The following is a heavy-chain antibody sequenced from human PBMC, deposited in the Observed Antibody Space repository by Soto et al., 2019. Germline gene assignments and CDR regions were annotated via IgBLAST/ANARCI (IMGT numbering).Heavy chain of an antibody. D-gene: IGHD3-22*01. Sequence: SETLSLTCTVSGGSISSYYWSWIRQPPGKGLEWIGYIYYSGSTNYNPSLKSRVTISVDTSKNQFSLKLSSVTAADTAVYYCARGWRYYDSSGYFYYFDYWGQGTLVTVYS. CDR3: ARGWRYYDSSGYFYYFDY. CDR2: IYYSGST. J-gene: IGHJ4*02. V-gene: IGHV4-59*01. CDR1: GGSISSYY.